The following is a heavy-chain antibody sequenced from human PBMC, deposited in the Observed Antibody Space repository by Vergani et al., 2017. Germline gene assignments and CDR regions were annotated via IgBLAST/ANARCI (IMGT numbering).Heavy chain of an antibody. V-gene: IGHV2-5*04. CDR1: GFSLNTRGVS. CDR2: IYWNDDQ. D-gene: IGHD1-7*01. CDR3: VYRKAECGTTGCFYPFYYCCYMGV. J-gene: IGHJ6*03. Sequence: QITLKESGPTLVKPTQTLTLTCTFSGFSLNTRGVSVAWIRQPPGKALDWLALIYWNDDQHYSPSLNNRVTITKDTSKNQVVLTMTNMDYVDTGTYYCVYRKAECGTTGCFYPFYYCCYMGVLVKGTTVTVSS.